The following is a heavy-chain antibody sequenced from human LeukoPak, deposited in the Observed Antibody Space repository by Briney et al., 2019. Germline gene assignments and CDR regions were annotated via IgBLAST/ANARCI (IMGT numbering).Heavy chain of an antibody. Sequence: SETLSLTCAVYGGSFSGYYWSWIRQPPGKGLEWIGEINHSGSTNYNPSLKSRVTISVDTSKNQFSLKLSSVTAADTAVYYCARQWVYYDSSGYYRWFDPWGQGTLVTVSS. CDR1: GGSFSGYY. J-gene: IGHJ5*02. V-gene: IGHV4-34*01. CDR2: INHSGST. CDR3: ARQWVYYDSSGYYRWFDP. D-gene: IGHD3-22*01.